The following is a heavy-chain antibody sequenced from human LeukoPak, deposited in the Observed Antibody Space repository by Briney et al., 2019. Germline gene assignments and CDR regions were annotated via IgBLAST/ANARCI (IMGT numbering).Heavy chain of an antibody. V-gene: IGHV3-49*04. D-gene: IGHD2-8*01. J-gene: IGHJ6*02. CDR2: IRSKAYGGTT. Sequence: GGSLRLSCTAPGFTFGDYAMTWVRQAPGKGLECVGFIRSKAYGGTTEYAASVKGRFTISRDDSKSIAYLQMNSLKTEDTAVYYCTRAYADYDYYGMDVWGQGTTVTVSS. CDR3: TRAYADYDYYGMDV. CDR1: GFTFGDYA.